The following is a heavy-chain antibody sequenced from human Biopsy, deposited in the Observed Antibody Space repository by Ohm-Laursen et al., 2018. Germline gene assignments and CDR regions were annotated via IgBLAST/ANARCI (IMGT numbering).Heavy chain of an antibody. Sequence: SLRLSCAAVGFSFTSYTMNWVRQVPGKGLEWVSSITSRTGYKYYADSVKGRFTIFRDNAKNSLYLQMNSLRAEDTAVYFCASLGLVWFGELLSVPFGMDVWGQGTTVTVSS. D-gene: IGHD3-10*01. CDR3: ASLGLVWFGELLSVPFGMDV. V-gene: IGHV3-21*01. J-gene: IGHJ6*02. CDR1: GFSFTSYT. CDR2: ITSRTGYK.